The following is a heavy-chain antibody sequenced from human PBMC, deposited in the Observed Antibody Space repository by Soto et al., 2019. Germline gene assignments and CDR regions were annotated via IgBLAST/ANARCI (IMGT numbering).Heavy chain of an antibody. J-gene: IGHJ3*02. CDR2: TSAYNGNT. D-gene: IGHD2-15*01. CDR1: GYTFPSYG. CDR3: ARILVVVVARHAFDI. Sequence: ASVKVSCKASGYTFPSYGISWVRQAPGQGLEWMGWTSAYNGNTNYAQKLQGRVTMTTDTSTSTAYMELRSLRSDDTAVYYCARILVVVVARHAFDIWGQGTMDTVSS. V-gene: IGHV1-18*01.